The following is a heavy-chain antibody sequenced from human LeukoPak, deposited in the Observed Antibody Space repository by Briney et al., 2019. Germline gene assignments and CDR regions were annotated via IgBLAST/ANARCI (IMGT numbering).Heavy chain of an antibody. D-gene: IGHD5-24*01. Sequence: SETLSLTCAVYGGSFSGYYWSWIRQPPGKGLEWIGEINHSGSTNYNPSLKSRVTISVDTSKNHFSLKLSSVTAADTAVYYCVKDEVKSRDGYNLGAFDIWGQGTTVTVSS. CDR2: INHSGST. CDR3: VKDEVKSRDGYNLGAFDI. CDR1: GGSFSGYY. J-gene: IGHJ3*02. V-gene: IGHV4-34*01.